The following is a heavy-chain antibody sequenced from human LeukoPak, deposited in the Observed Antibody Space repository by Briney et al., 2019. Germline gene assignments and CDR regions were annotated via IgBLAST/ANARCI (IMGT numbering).Heavy chain of an antibody. Sequence: SVKVSCKASGGTFSSYAISWVRQAPGQGLEWMRGIIPIFGTANYAQKFQGRVTITADESTSTAYMELSSLRSEDTAVYYCARAGTEIAAAGNFDYWGQGTLVTVSS. J-gene: IGHJ4*02. D-gene: IGHD6-13*01. V-gene: IGHV1-69*13. CDR1: GGTFSSYA. CDR3: ARAGTEIAAAGNFDY. CDR2: IIPIFGTA.